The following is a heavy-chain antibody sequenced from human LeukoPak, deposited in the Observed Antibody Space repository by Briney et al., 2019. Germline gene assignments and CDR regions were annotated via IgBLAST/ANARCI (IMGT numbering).Heavy chain of an antibody. D-gene: IGHD3-22*01. CDR2: IYYSRST. J-gene: IGHJ4*02. CDR1: GGSISSYY. Sequence: SETLSLTCTVSGGSISSYYWSWIRQPPGKGLEWIGYIYYSRSTNYNPSLKSRVTISVDTSKNQFSLKLSSVTAADTAVYYCASQLGGYYDSSGPPDYWGQGTLVTVSS. V-gene: IGHV4-59*01. CDR3: ASQLGGYYDSSGPPDY.